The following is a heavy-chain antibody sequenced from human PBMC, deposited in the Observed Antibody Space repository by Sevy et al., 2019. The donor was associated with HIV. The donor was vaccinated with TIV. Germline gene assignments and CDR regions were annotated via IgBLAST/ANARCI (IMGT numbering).Heavy chain of an antibody. V-gene: IGHV1-2*06. J-gene: IGHJ4*02. CDR2: INPKSGGT. CDR3: ARYCSSTSCYAPPFDY. CDR1: GYTFTDYY. Sequence: ASVKVSCKASGYTFTDYYMHWVRQAPGQGVEWMGRINPKSGGTNYAQKFQGRVTMTRDTSISTAYMELSRLRSDDTAVYYCARYCSSTSCYAPPFDYSGQGTLVTVSS. D-gene: IGHD2-2*01.